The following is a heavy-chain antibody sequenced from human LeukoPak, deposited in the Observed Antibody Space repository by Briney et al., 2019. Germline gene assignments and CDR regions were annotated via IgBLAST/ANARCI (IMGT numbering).Heavy chain of an antibody. CDR2: VDPEDGET. Sequence: ASVRVSCKVSGYTFTDYYMHWVQQAPGKGLEWMGLVDPEDGETIYAEKFQGRVTITADTSIDTAYMELSSLRSEDTAVYYCATSRKDSSGYTEVWGQGTLVTVSS. CDR1: GYTFTDYY. CDR3: ATSRKDSSGYTEV. V-gene: IGHV1-69-2*01. J-gene: IGHJ4*02. D-gene: IGHD3-22*01.